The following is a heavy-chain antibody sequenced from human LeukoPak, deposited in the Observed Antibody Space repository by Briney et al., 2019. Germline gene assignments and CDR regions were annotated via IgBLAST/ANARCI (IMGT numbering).Heavy chain of an antibody. CDR2: INPSGGGT. CDR1: GYTFTSYY. J-gene: IGHJ4*02. Sequence: GASVKVSCKASGYTFTSYYMHWVRQAPGQGLEWMGIINPSGGGTSYAQKFQGRVTMTRDTSTSTVYMELSSLRSEDTAVYYCATSRTARYEFDYWGQGTLVTVSS. CDR3: ATSRTARYEFDY. D-gene: IGHD2-21*02. V-gene: IGHV1-46*01.